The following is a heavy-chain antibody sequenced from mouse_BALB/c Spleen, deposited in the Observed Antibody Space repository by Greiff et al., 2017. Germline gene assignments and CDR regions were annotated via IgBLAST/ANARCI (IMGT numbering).Heavy chain of an antibody. CDR1: GFTFSSYG. J-gene: IGHJ4*01. CDR2: ISSGGSYT. D-gene: IGHD1-2*01. CDR3: ARHLVRLQAMDY. V-gene: IGHV5-6*01. Sequence: EVKVVESGGDLVKPGGSLKLSCAASGFTFSSYGMSWVRQTPDKRLEWVATISSGGSYTYYPDSVKGRFTISRDNAKNTLYLQMSSLKSEDTAMYYCARHLVRLQAMDYWGQGTSVTVSS.